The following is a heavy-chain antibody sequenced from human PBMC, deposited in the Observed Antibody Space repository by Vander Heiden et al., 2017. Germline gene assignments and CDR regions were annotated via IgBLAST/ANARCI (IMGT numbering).Heavy chain of an antibody. J-gene: IGHJ5*02. CDR2: VSWSSGSG. V-gene: IGHV3-9*01. Sequence: EVQLVESGGGVVQPGRSLRLSCAASGFTFEEYAMHWVRQAPGKGLEWVLGVSWSSGSGGYADSVKGRFTISRDNAKNSLYLQMNSLTTEDTAMYYCAKDRDPYDILSGFDHWGQGIMVTVSS. CDR1: GFTFEEYA. CDR3: AKDRDPYDILSGFDH. D-gene: IGHD3-9*01.